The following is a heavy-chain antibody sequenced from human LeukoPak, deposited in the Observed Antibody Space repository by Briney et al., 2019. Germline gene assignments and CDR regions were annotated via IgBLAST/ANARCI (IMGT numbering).Heavy chain of an antibody. Sequence: SETLSLTCTVSGGSISSYYWSWIRQPPGKGLEWIGYIYYSGSTNYDPSLKSRVTISVDTSKNQFSLKLSSVTAADTAVYYCATGYTSMVIDYWGQGTPVTVSS. V-gene: IGHV4-59*01. D-gene: IGHD5-18*01. CDR1: GGSISSYY. J-gene: IGHJ4*02. CDR3: ATGYTSMVIDY. CDR2: IYYSGST.